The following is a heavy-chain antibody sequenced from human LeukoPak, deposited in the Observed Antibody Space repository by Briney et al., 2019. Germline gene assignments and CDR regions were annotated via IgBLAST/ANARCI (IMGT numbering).Heavy chain of an antibody. D-gene: IGHD6-13*01. CDR2: INPNSGGT. V-gene: IGHV1-2*02. CDR1: VYTFTGYY. CDR3: ARVGPTAAGTNYFDY. Sequence: ASVKVSCKASVYTFTGYYIHWVRQAPGQGLEWMGWINPNSGGTNYAQRFQGRVTMTRDTSISTAYMELSRLRSDDTAVYYCARVGPTAAGTNYFDYWGQGTLVTVSS. J-gene: IGHJ4*02.